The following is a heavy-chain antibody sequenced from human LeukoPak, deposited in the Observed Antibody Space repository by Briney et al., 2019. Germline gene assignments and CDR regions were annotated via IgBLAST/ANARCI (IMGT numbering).Heavy chain of an antibody. CDR3: AKDRIWVGCSSTSCYFDY. Sequence: PGGSHTVSCAACGVIFSSYGMHWVRQAAGKGLEGVAFIRYDGSNKYYADSVKGRFTISRDNSKNTLYLQMNSLRAEDTAVYYCAKDRIWVGCSSTSCYFDYWGQGTLVTVSS. D-gene: IGHD2-2*01. CDR2: IRYDGSNK. J-gene: IGHJ4*02. CDR1: GVIFSSYG. V-gene: IGHV3-30*02.